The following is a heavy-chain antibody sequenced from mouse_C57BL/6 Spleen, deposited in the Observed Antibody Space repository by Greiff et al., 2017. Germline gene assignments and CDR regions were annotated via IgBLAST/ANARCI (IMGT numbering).Heavy chain of an antibody. CDR2: IYPRSGNT. Sequence: QVQLKESGAELARPGASVKLSCKASGYTFTSYGISWVKQRTGQGLEWIGEIYPRSGNTYYNEKFKGKATLTADKSSSTAYLELRSLTSEDSAGYFCGDYDYDYYAMDYWGQGTSVTVSS. CDR3: GDYDYDYYAMDY. D-gene: IGHD2-4*01. V-gene: IGHV1-81*01. J-gene: IGHJ4*01. CDR1: GYTFTSYG.